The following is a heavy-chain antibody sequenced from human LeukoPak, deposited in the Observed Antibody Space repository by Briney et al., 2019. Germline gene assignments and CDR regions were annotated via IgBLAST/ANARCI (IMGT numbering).Heavy chain of an antibody. V-gene: IGHV3-7*01. CDR3: ARDPLAGLYAFDV. J-gene: IGHJ3*01. CDR2: IKQDGSER. CDR1: GFTFSNFW. Sequence: GGFLRLSCAASGFTFSNFWMSWVRQAPGKGLEWVASIKQDGSERYYVDSVKGRFTISRDNAKNSLFLQMNSLRAEDTAVYYCARDPLAGLYAFDVWGQGTMVIVSS. D-gene: IGHD6-19*01.